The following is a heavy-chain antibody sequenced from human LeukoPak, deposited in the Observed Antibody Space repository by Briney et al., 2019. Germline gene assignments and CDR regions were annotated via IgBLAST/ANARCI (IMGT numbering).Heavy chain of an antibody. CDR2: INHSGST. D-gene: IGHD3-9*01. CDR1: GGSFSGYY. J-gene: IGHJ6*03. V-gene: IGHV4-34*01. Sequence: SETLSLTCAVYGGSFSGYYWSWIRQPPGKGLEWIGEINHSGSTNYNPSLKSRVTISVDTSKNQFSLKLSSVTAADTAVYYCARRGLRYFDWLHFYMDVWGKGTTVTVSS. CDR3: ARRGLRYFDWLHFYMDV.